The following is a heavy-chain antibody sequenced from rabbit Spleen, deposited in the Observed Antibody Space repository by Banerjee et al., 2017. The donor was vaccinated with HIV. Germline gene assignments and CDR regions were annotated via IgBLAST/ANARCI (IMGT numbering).Heavy chain of an antibody. J-gene: IGHJ4*01. V-gene: IGHV1S40*01. D-gene: IGHD4-1*01. Sequence: QSLEESGGDLVKPGASLTLTCTASGVSFSSRYYLCWVRQAPGKGLEWIACIYSGSSADTYYASWAKGRFTISKTSSTTVTLQMTSLTAADTATYFCARETSSGWGIISFYFSLWGPGTLVTVS. CDR1: GVSFSSRYY. CDR2: IYSGSSADT. CDR3: ARETSSGWGIISFYFSL.